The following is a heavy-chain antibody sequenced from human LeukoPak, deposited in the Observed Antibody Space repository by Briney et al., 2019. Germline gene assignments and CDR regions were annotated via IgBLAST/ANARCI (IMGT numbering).Heavy chain of an antibody. Sequence: GGSLRLSCAASGFTISNYAMSWVRQAPGKGLEWVSGISRGGSTYYADSVKGRFTISRDNSKNTLYLQMNSLRAEDTAVYYCAKLDRVAPRVGGFDPWGQGTLVTVSS. D-gene: IGHD1-1*01. CDR3: AKLDRVAPRVGGFDP. CDR1: GFTISNYA. CDR2: ISRGGST. J-gene: IGHJ5*02. V-gene: IGHV3-23*01.